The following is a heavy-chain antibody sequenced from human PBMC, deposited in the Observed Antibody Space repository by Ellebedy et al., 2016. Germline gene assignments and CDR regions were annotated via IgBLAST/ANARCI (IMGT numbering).Heavy chain of an antibody. Sequence: GGSLRLSXAASGFTFNIAGMTWVRQAPGKGLEWVATIVFSGTATYYSDSVKGRFIISRDNAKNSLFLQMSSLRSEDAAVYYCARGSIAAAGTLDYWGQGTLVTVSS. CDR1: GFTFNIAG. CDR3: ARGSIAAAGTLDY. CDR2: IVFSGTAT. V-gene: IGHV3-21*04. J-gene: IGHJ4*02. D-gene: IGHD6-13*01.